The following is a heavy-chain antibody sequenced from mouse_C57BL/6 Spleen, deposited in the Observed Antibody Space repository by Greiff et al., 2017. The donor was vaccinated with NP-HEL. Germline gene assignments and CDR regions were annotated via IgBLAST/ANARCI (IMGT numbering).Heavy chain of an antibody. CDR1: GFTFTDYY. V-gene: IGHV7-3*01. J-gene: IGHJ1*03. D-gene: IGHD2-3*01. Sequence: EVKVVESGGGLVQPGGSLSLSCAASGFTFTDYYMSWVRQPPGKALEWLGFIRNKANGYTTEYSASVKGRFTISRDNSQSILYLQMNALRAEDSATYYCARPDGFYWYFDVWGTGTTVTVSS. CDR2: IRNKANGYTT. CDR3: ARPDGFYWYFDV.